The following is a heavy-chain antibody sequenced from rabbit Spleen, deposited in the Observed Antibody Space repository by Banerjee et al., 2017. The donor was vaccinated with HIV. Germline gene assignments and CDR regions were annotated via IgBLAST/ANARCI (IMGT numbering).Heavy chain of an antibody. CDR1: EFDLSNYG. V-gene: IGHV1S47*01. CDR3: ARDGAGGSYFAL. CDR2: IDPLFGST. Sequence: QEQLVESGGGLVQPGGSLKLSCKASEFDLSNYGVSWVRQAPGKGLEWIGYIDPLFGSTYYASWVNGQFPISSHNAQNTLYLQLNSLTAADTATYFCARDGAGGSYFALWGQGTLVTVS. J-gene: IGHJ4*01. D-gene: IGHD8-1*01.